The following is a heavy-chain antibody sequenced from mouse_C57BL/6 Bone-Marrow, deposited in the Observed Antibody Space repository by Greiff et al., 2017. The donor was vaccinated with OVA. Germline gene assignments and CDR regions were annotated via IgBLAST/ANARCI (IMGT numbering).Heavy chain of an antibody. CDR3: ARSGRTDYAMDY. CDR1: GYTFTSYW. CDR2: IYPGSGST. J-gene: IGHJ4*01. D-gene: IGHD3-3*01. V-gene: IGHV1-55*01. Sequence: VQLQQPGAELVKPGASVKMSCKASGYTFTSYWITWVKQRPGQGLEWIGDIYPGSGSTNYHEKLKSKATLTVDTASSTAYMQLSSLTSEDSAVYYCARSGRTDYAMDYWGQGTSVTVSS.